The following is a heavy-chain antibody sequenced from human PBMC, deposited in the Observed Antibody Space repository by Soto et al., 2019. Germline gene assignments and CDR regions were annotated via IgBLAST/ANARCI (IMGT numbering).Heavy chain of an antibody. J-gene: IGHJ4*02. D-gene: IGHD3-16*01. CDR2: ILYDGSKE. V-gene: IGHV3-30*18. CDR3: AKDLALMADY. CDR1: GXSFNSHG. Sequence: LRLSCTASGXSFNSHGMDWVRQAPGKGLEWVARILYDGSKEYYADSVKGRFTISRDNSKNTLYLQMDSLRVEDTAVYYCAKDLALMADYWGQGTPVTVSS.